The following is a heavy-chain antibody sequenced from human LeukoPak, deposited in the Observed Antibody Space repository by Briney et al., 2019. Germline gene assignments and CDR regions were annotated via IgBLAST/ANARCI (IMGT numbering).Heavy chain of an antibody. J-gene: IGHJ4*02. Sequence: SQTLSLTCTVSGGSISSGSYYWSWIRQPAGKGLEWIGRIYTSGSTNYNPSLKSRVTISVDTSKNQFSLKLSSVTAADTAVYYCARDYRQWLDYWGQGTLVTVSS. V-gene: IGHV4-61*02. CDR2: IYTSGST. D-gene: IGHD6-19*01. CDR3: ARDYRQWLDY. CDR1: GGSISSGSYY.